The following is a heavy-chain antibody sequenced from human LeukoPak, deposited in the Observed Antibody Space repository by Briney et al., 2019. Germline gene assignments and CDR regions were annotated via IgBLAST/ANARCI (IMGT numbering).Heavy chain of an antibody. CDR2: INPNSGGT. V-gene: IGHV1-2*06. CDR3: ARADSSGYYGWYFDL. D-gene: IGHD3-22*01. J-gene: IGHJ2*01. CDR1: GYTFINYA. Sequence: ASVKVSCKASGYTFINYAISWVRQAPGQGLEWMGRINPNSGGTNYAQKFQGRVTMTRDTSISTAYMELSRLRSDDTAVYYCARADSSGYYGWYFDLWGRGTLVTVSS.